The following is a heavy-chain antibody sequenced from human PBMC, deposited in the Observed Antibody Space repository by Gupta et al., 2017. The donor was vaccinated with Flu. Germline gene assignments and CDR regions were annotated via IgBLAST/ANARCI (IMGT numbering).Heavy chain of an antibody. D-gene: IGHD1-1*01. CDR3: AKTHEASNSACES. J-gene: IGHJ5*02. CDR1: GATISGDSLY. Sequence: QVQLQESGPGLVKPSQTLALTCTGSGATISGDSLYWNWIRQTSDKGLEWLGRIYGSGSTHYNPSRESRVTMSVDTSRNQVSLTLTSVTAADTAIYYCAKTHEASNSACESWGPGTLVVVS. V-gene: IGHV4-61*02. CDR2: IYGSGST.